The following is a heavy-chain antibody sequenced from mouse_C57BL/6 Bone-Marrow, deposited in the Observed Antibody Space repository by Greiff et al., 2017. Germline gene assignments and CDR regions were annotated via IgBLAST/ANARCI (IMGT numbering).Heavy chain of an antibody. J-gene: IGHJ3*01. CDR3: ARCDGYFPWFAY. Sequence: QVQLQQSGAELARPGASVKLSCKASGYTFTSYGISWVKQRTGQGLEWIGEIYPRSGNTYYNEKFKGKATLTADKSSSTAYMELRSLTSEDSAVYFCARCDGYFPWFAYWGQGTLVTVSA. V-gene: IGHV1-81*01. D-gene: IGHD2-3*01. CDR1: GYTFTSYG. CDR2: IYPRSGNT.